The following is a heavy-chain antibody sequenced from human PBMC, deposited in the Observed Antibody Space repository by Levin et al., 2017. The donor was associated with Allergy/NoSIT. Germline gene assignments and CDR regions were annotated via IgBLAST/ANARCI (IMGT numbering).Heavy chain of an antibody. CDR1: GYTFTSYG. D-gene: IGHD2-15*01. CDR2: ISAYNGNT. V-gene: IGHV1-18*01. CDR3: ARDARRYCSGGSCYSGMLGGAFDI. J-gene: IGHJ3*02. Sequence: ASVKVSCKASGYTFTSYGISWVRQAPGQGLEWMGWISAYNGNTNYAQKLQGRVTMTTDTSTSTAYMELRSLRSDDTAVYYCARDARRYCSGGSCYSGMLGGAFDIWGQGTMVTVSS.